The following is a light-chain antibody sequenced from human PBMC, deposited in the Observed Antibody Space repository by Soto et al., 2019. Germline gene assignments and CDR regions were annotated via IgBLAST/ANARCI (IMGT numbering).Light chain of an antibody. V-gene: IGLV2-14*03. CDR3: NSYTDIRTVV. J-gene: IGLJ2*01. CDR2: DVS. CDR1: SSDVGYSNF. Sequence: QAVLTQPASVSGSPGQSITISCTGTSSDVGYSNFVSWYQQPPDKAPKLIVYDVSNRPSGVSDRFSGSKSANTASLTISGLQADDEADYYCNSYTDIRTVVFGGGTKLTVL.